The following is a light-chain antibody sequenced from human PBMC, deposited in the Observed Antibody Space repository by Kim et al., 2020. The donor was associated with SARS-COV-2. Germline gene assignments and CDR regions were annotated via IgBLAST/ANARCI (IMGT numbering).Light chain of an antibody. CDR2: GRN. CDR3: PSRDRGGKVI. CDR1: SLRSYY. Sequence: SSELTQDPAVSVALGQTVRITCQGDSLRSYYATWYQQKPRQAPVLVIYGRNNRPSGIPDRFSGSTSGNTASLTISGAQAEDEADFYCPSRDRGGKVIFGG. J-gene: IGLJ2*01. V-gene: IGLV3-19*01.